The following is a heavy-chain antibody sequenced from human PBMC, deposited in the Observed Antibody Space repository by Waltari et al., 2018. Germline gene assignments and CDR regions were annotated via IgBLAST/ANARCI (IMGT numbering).Heavy chain of an antibody. D-gene: IGHD3-3*01. Sequence: EVQLVESGGGLVKPGGSLRLSCAASGFTFSSYSMNWVRQAPGKGLEWVSSIRSSSSYRYYADSVKGRFTISRDNAKNALYLQMNSLRAEDTAVYYCARGGSILRFLEWSYYYMDVWGKGTTVTVSS. CDR2: IRSSSSYR. CDR3: ARGGSILRFLEWSYYYMDV. CDR1: GFTFSSYS. J-gene: IGHJ6*03. V-gene: IGHV3-21*01.